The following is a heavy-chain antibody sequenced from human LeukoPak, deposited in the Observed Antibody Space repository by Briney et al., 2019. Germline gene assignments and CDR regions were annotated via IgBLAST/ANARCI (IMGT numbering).Heavy chain of an antibody. CDR2: ISYDGSNK. J-gene: IGHJ4*02. Sequence: GGSLRLSCAASGFTFSSYAMHWVRQAPGKGLEWVAVISYDGSNKYYADSVKGRFTISRDNSKNTLYLQMNSLRAEDTAVYYCAKQLDSSGYYLFDYWGQGTLVTVSS. V-gene: IGHV3-30*04. D-gene: IGHD3-22*01. CDR3: AKQLDSSGYYLFDY. CDR1: GFTFSSYA.